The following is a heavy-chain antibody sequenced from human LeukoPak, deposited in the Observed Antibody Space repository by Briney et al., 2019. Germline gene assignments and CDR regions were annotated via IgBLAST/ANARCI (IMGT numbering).Heavy chain of an antibody. CDR2: ISSSGSTI. J-gene: IGHJ4*02. V-gene: IGHV3-11*01. CDR3: AGDPNYYGSGSYYNY. Sequence: PGGSLRLSCAASGFTFSDYYMSWIRQAPGKGLEWVSYISSSGSTIYYADSVKGRFTISRDNAKNSLYLQMNSLRAEDTAVYYCAGDPNYYGSGSYYNYWGQGTLVTVSS. D-gene: IGHD3-10*01. CDR1: GFTFSDYY.